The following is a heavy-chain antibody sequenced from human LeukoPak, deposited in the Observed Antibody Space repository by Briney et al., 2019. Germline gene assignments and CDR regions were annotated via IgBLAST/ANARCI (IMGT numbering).Heavy chain of an antibody. Sequence: AASVKVSYKASGGTFSSYAISWVRQAPGQGLEWMGGIIPIFGTANYAQKFQGRVTITADESTSTAYMELSSLRSEDTAVYYCARGWEVPDCWSGPLYYYYGMDVWGQGTTVTVSS. CDR1: GGTFSSYA. CDR3: ARGWEVPDCWSGPLYYYYGMDV. CDR2: IIPIFGTA. J-gene: IGHJ6*02. V-gene: IGHV1-69*01. D-gene: IGHD3-3*01.